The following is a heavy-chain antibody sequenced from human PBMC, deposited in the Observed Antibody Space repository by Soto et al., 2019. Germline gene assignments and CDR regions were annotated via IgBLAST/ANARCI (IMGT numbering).Heavy chain of an antibody. J-gene: IGHJ6*02. CDR1: GSSFNNYA. Sequence: QVHLVQSGAEVKKPGSSVKVSCKTSGSSFNNYAVSWVRQAPGQWLDWMGGIFPNFDTANYAQKFQDRVTITADESTSTVYMELRSLRSNDTAVYYCAVAMVREILIFESSGMHVWGQGTTVIVSS. V-gene: IGHV1-69*01. CDR3: AVAMVREILIFESSGMHV. CDR2: IFPNFDTA. D-gene: IGHD3-10*01.